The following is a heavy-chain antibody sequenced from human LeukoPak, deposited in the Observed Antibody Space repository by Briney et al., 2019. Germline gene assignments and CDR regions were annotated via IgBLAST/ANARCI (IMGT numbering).Heavy chain of an antibody. D-gene: IGHD2-2*02. V-gene: IGHV4-34*01. CDR3: ARDGGHCSSTSCYKATYYGMDV. Sequence: SETLSLTCAVYGGSFSGYYWSWIRQPPGKGLEWIGEINHSGSTNYNPSLKSRVTISVDTSKNQFSLKLSSVTAADTAVYYCARDGGHCSSTSCYKATYYGMDVWGQGTTVTVSS. CDR1: GGSFSGYY. J-gene: IGHJ6*02. CDR2: INHSGST.